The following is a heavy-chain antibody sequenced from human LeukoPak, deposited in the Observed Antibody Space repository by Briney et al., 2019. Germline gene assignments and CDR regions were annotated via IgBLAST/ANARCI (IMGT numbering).Heavy chain of an antibody. J-gene: IGHJ4*02. D-gene: IGHD3-3*01. V-gene: IGHV3-23*01. Sequence: GGSLRLSCAASGFTFSSYAMSWVRQAPGKGLEWVSAISGSGGSTYYADSVKGRLTISRDNSKNTLYLQMNSLRAEDTAVYYCAKDTIFGVETPDYWGQGTLVTVSS. CDR3: AKDTIFGVETPDY. CDR2: ISGSGGST. CDR1: GFTFSSYA.